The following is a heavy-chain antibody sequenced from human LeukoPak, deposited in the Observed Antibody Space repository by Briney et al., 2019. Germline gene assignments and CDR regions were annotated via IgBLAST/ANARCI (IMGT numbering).Heavy chain of an antibody. CDR3: ARGRFHALEWLMTFEY. CDR1: GFTFSSYT. V-gene: IGHV3-21*01. D-gene: IGHD3-3*01. CDR2: ISTSHSYI. J-gene: IGHJ4*02. Sequence: GGSLRLSCTASGFTFSSYTFNWVRQAPGKGLEWVSSISTSHSYIYYADSLKGRFTISRDNAKNSLYLQMNSLRAEDTAVYYCARGRFHALEWLMTFEYWGLGTLVTVSS.